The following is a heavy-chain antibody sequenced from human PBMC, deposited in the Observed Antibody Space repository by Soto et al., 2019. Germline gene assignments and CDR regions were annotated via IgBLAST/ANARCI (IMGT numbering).Heavy chain of an antibody. D-gene: IGHD1-26*01. CDR3: ARDDAVGLFDY. Sequence: ASVKVSCKASGYTFTSYAMHWVRQAPGQRLEWMGWINAGIGDTEYSQKFQGRVTITRDTSASTAYMELRSLRSDDTAVYYCARDDAVGLFDYWGQGILVTVS. CDR2: INAGIGDT. CDR1: GYTFTSYA. J-gene: IGHJ4*02. V-gene: IGHV1-3*01.